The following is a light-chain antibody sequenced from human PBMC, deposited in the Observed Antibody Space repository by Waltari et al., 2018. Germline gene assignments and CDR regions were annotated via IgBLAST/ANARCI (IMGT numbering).Light chain of an antibody. Sequence: QSVLTQPPSVSGAPGQRVTISCTGSSSNLGAGNDVHWYQPLPGTAPKLLIYGNSHRPAGVPDRFSASKSGTSASLAITGLQAEDEGDYYCQTYDNDSGLSVFYVFGSGTKVTVL. CDR1: SSNLGAGND. CDR2: GNS. V-gene: IGLV1-40*01. CDR3: QTYDNDSGLSVFYV. J-gene: IGLJ1*01.